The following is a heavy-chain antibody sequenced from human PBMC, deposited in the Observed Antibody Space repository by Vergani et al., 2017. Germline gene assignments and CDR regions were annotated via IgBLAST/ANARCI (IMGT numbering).Heavy chain of an antibody. Sequence: QVQLVQSGAEVKKPGSSVKVSCKASRGTFSSFGISWVRQAPGQGLEWMGRIIPMFATADYAQKFQGRVTITADESTTTAYMELSSLGSEDTAVYYCARDHADSSGYPAGYWGQGTLVTVSS. CDR1: RGTFSSFG. D-gene: IGHD3-22*01. V-gene: IGHV1-69*18. CDR3: ARDHADSSGYPAGY. CDR2: IIPMFATA. J-gene: IGHJ4*02.